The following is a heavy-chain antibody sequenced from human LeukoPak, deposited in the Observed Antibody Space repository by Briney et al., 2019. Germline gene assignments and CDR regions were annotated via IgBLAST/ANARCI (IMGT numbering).Heavy chain of an antibody. J-gene: IGHJ4*02. D-gene: IGHD6-13*01. CDR3: ARVESSWYIEK. Sequence: SETLSLTCTVSGVSISSYYWSWIRQPPGKGLEWIGYIYYSGSTNYNPSLKSRVTISVDTSKNQFSLKLSSVTAADTAVYYCARVESSWYIEKWGQGTLVTVSS. CDR2: IYYSGST. V-gene: IGHV4-59*01. CDR1: GVSISSYY.